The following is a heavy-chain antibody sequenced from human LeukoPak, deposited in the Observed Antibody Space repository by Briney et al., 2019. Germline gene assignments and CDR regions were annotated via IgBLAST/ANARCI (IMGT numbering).Heavy chain of an antibody. CDR1: GYSFTSYW. CDR2: IYPGDSDT. V-gene: IGHV5-51*01. Sequence: PGGSLKISCKGSGYSFTSYWIGWVRQMPGKGLEWMGIIYPGDSDTRYSPSFQGQVTISADKSISTAYLQWSSLKASDTAMYYCATYYYDSSGYSIDAFDIWGQGTMVTVSS. CDR3: ATYYYDSSGYSIDAFDI. J-gene: IGHJ3*02. D-gene: IGHD3-22*01.